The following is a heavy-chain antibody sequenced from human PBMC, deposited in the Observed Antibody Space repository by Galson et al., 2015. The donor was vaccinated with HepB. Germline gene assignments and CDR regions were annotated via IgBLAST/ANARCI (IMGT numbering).Heavy chain of an antibody. CDR3: VRPRGGVAGDYQNWYFDL. D-gene: IGHD4-17*01. J-gene: IGHJ2*01. V-gene: IGHV3-30*04. CDR1: GFSFNYFP. CDR2: ISYTGRYT. Sequence: SLRLSCAASGFSFNYFPMHWVRQAPGKGLEWVAVISYTGRYTNYADFGKGRFTISRDNSKNALYLQMNSLRVEDTALYYCVRPRGGVAGDYQNWYFDLWGRGTLVTVSS.